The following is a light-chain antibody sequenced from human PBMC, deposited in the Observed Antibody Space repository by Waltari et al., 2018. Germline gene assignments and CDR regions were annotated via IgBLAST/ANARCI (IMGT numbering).Light chain of an antibody. CDR2: EVT. Sequence: QSALTQPPSASGSPGQSVTISCTGTSSDVGGYNFVSWYQQLPGKAPKLMIFEVTKRTSGVPDRFSGSKAGNTASLTVSGLQAEDEADYYCSSFAGTKNWVFGGGTKLTVL. V-gene: IGLV2-8*01. J-gene: IGLJ3*02. CDR3: SSFAGTKNWV. CDR1: SSDVGGYNF.